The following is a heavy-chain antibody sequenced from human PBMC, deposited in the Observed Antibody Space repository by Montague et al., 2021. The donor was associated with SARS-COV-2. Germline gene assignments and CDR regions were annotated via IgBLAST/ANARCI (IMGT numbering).Heavy chain of an antibody. CDR1: GFTFRSHW. V-gene: IGHV3-74*01. J-gene: IGHJ6*02. D-gene: IGHD3-3*01. CDR3: ARGVGITIFGDLSLEGDYYYSRDV. CDR2: IDNDGSST. Sequence: SLRLSCAASGFTFRSHWMHWVRQVPEKGLVWVSRIDNDGSSTNYVDSVKGRFTISRDNAKNTLDLQMNSLRVEDTAVYYCARGVGITIFGDLSLEGDYYYSRDVWGQGTAVTVSS.